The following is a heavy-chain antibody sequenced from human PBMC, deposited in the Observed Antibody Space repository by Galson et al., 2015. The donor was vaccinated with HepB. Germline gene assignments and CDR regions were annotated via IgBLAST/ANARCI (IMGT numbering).Heavy chain of an antibody. J-gene: IGHJ6*03. CDR1: GFTFTNYG. V-gene: IGHV3-33*01. CDR2: IWYDGNSK. Sequence: SLRLSCAASGFTFTNYGINWVRQAPGKGLEWVAVIWYDGNSKQYADSVKGRFTISRDNSRNTVYLQMNTLRVEDTAVYYCVRDAKMDTGIDYMDVWGKGTTVTVSS. D-gene: IGHD5-18*01. CDR3: VRDAKMDTGIDYMDV.